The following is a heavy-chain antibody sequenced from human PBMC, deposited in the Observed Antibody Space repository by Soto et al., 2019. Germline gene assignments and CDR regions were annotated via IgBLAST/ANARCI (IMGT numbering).Heavy chain of an antibody. V-gene: IGHV4-31*03. D-gene: IGHD5-18*01. CDR3: ARGAYTAMAQLFDY. J-gene: IGHJ4*02. CDR1: GGSISSGGYY. Sequence: QVQLQESGPGLVKPSQTLSLTCTVSGGSISSGGYYWSWIRQHPGKGLEWIGYIYYSGSTYYNPSRKSRVTISVKTSKNQFSLKLSSVTAADTAVYYCARGAYTAMAQLFDYWGQGTLVTVSS. CDR2: IYYSGST.